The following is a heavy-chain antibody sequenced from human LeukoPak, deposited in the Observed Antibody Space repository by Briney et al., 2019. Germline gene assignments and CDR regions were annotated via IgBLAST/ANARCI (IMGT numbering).Heavy chain of an antibody. V-gene: IGHV4-4*07. CDR1: RGFINSYY. Sequence: TSETLSLTCTVSRGFINSYYWSWIRQPAGKGLEWIGRVYTSGITNYNPSLKSRITMSVGTSKNQFSLKLTSVTAADTAVYYCARHNGFDRGYYYYMDVWGKGTTVTVSS. J-gene: IGHJ6*03. CDR2: VYTSGIT. D-gene: IGHD3-9*01. CDR3: ARHNGFDRGYYYYMDV.